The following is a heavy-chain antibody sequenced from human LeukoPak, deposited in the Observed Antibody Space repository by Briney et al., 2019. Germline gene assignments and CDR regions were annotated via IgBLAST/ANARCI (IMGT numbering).Heavy chain of an antibody. D-gene: IGHD3-22*01. CDR3: AREGDSSLWGGFDY. J-gene: IGHJ4*02. Sequence: HPGGSLRLSCAASGFTFSTYWMTWVRQAPGRGLEWVANINQGGSESYYVDSVKGRFTISRDNAKNSLYLQMNSLRAEDTAVYYCAREGDSSLWGGFDYWGQGTLVTVSS. CDR2: INQGGSES. V-gene: IGHV3-7*01. CDR1: GFTFSTYW.